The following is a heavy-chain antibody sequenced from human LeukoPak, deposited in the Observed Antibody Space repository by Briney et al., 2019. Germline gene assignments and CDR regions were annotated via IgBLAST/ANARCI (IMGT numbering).Heavy chain of an antibody. V-gene: IGHV1-69*05. D-gene: IGHD3-3*01. Sequence: AASVKVSCKASGYTFTNYDINWVRQATGQGPEWMGGIIPIFGTANYAQKFQGRVTITTDESTSTAYMELSSLRSEDTAVYYCAQLGSITIFGVVIDPFDYWGQGTLVTVSS. CDR1: GYTFTNYD. CDR2: IIPIFGTA. CDR3: AQLGSITIFGVVIDPFDY. J-gene: IGHJ4*02.